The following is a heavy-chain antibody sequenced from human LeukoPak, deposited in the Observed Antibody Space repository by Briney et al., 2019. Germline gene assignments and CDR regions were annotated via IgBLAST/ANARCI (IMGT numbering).Heavy chain of an antibody. V-gene: IGHV1-46*01. CDR2: ISPSGGST. J-gene: IGHJ4*02. CDR1: GYTFTSYY. D-gene: IGHD3-16*01. CDR3: AREHLGIW. Sequence: ASVKVSCKASGYTFTSYYMHWVRQAPGQGLEWMGIISPSGGSTSYAQKFQGRVTMTRDTSTSTVYMELTGLRSDDTAVYYCAREHLGIWWGQGTLVTVSS.